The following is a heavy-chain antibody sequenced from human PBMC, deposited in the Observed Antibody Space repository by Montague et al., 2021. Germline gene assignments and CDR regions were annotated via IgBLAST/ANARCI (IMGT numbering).Heavy chain of an antibody. V-gene: IGHV4-39*01. Sequence: SETLSLTCTVSGGSIRSSSHYWSWIRQTAGKGLEWIGSIHSNGSSNYNPSLKSPVIISVDTSRNQFSLRVSSVTAADTAVYFCARHWEGWSYNWAMEDWGQGNLVTVSS. CDR2: IHSNGSS. D-gene: IGHD1-20*01. J-gene: IGHJ1*01. CDR1: GGSIRSSSHY. CDR3: ARHWEGWSYNWAMED.